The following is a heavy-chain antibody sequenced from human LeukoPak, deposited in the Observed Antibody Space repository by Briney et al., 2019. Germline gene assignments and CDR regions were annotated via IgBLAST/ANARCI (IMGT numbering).Heavy chain of an antibody. V-gene: IGHV3-7*03. CDR1: GFTFSSYW. D-gene: IGHD1-14*01. J-gene: IGHJ6*02. CDR2: IKQDGSEK. Sequence: QPGGSLRLSCAASGFTFSSYWMSWVRQAPGKGLEWVANIKQDGSEKYYVDSVKGRFTISRDNAKNSLYLQMNSLRAEDTAVYYCARVPGTHTTHMDVWGQGTTVTVSS. CDR3: ARVPGTHTTHMDV.